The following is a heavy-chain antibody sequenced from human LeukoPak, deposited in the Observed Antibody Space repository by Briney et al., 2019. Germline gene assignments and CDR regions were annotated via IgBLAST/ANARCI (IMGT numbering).Heavy chain of an antibody. Sequence: PSETLSLTCAVYGGSFSGYYWSWIRQPPGKGLEWIGEINHSGSTNYNPSLKSRVTISVDTSKNQFSLKLSSVTAADTAVYYCARVVAAAGKLFDYWGQGTLVTVSS. D-gene: IGHD6-13*01. V-gene: IGHV4-34*01. J-gene: IGHJ4*02. CDR2: INHSGST. CDR1: GGSFSGYY. CDR3: ARVVAAAGKLFDY.